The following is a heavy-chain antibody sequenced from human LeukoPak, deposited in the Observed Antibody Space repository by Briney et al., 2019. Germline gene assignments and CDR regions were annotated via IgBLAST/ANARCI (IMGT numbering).Heavy chain of an antibody. J-gene: IGHJ6*02. CDR1: GFTVSSNY. CDR3: ASDIPQGYYYYGMDV. Sequence: GGSLRLSCAASGFTVSSNYISWVRHAPGKGLEGVSVIYSGGSTYYADSVKGGLPISRHNSKNQLYLQMDSLRAEDRAVYYGASDIPQGYYYYGMDVWGQGATVTVSS. CDR2: IYSGGST. D-gene: IGHD2-21*01. V-gene: IGHV3-53*04.